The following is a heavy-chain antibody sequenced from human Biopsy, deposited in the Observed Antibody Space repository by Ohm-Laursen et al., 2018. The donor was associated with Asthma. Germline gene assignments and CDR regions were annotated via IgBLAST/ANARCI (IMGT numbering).Heavy chain of an antibody. V-gene: IGHV4-31*11. D-gene: IGHD3-10*01. CDR3: ARVRGDGSGSSIDNYFVMDV. Sequence: SLTLSLTSAVSGDTISSPAYYWSCVRQHPGKGLERIGYISYREATFYQPYLMSRLIISLDTSKNQFSLKLSSVTAADKAVYYCARVRGDGSGSSIDNYFVMDVWGQGTTVTVSS. CDR1: GDTISSPAYY. J-gene: IGHJ6*02. CDR2: ISYREAT.